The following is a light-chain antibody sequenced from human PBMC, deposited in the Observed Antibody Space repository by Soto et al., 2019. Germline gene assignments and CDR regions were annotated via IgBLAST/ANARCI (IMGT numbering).Light chain of an antibody. CDR1: QTVTSSH. CDR2: DAS. J-gene: IGKJ2*01. CDR3: QHYST. V-gene: IGKV3-20*01. Sequence: EIVLTQSPGTLSLSPGERATLSCRASQTVTSSHLGWYQQKPGQAPRLLIYDASIRATGIPDRFSGSGSGTDFTLTISRLEPEDFEVYYCQHYSTFGQGTKLEIK.